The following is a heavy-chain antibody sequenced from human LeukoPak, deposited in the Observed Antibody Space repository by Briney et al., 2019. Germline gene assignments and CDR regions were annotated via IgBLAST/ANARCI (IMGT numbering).Heavy chain of an antibody. Sequence: GASVKVSCKASGYTFTSYAMHWVRQAPGQRLEWMGWIDAGNGNTKYSQKFQGRVTITRDTAASTAYMELSSLRSEDTAVYYCARGYDSSGYAHAYWGQGTLVTVSS. V-gene: IGHV1-3*01. D-gene: IGHD3-22*01. CDR2: IDAGNGNT. CDR1: GYTFTSYA. CDR3: ARGYDSSGYAHAY. J-gene: IGHJ4*02.